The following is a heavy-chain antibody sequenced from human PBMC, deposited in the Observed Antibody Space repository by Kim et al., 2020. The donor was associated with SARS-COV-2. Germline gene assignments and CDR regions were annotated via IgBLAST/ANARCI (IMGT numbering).Heavy chain of an antibody. Sequence: GTTNDADSGKGRFTISRDNSKNTLYLQMNSLRAEDTAVYYCAKLEGGFLAWGQGTTVTVSS. CDR3: AKLEGGFLA. D-gene: IGHD3-16*01. V-gene: IGHV3-23*01. CDR2: GTT. J-gene: IGHJ6*02.